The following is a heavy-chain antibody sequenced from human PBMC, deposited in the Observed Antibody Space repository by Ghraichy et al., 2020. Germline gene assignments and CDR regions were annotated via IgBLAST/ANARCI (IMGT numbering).Heavy chain of an antibody. V-gene: IGHV3-21*01. CDR2: ISTRSTYK. CDR3: ARDVGFDNSAGGLDV. D-gene: IGHD4-23*01. J-gene: IGHJ6*02. CDR1: GFTFSSYA. Sequence: GGSLRLSCAASGFTFSSYAMNWVRQAPGKGLEWVSSISTRSTYKNYAASVKGRFTVSRDNAKNSLFLQMDSLRADDTAVYYGARDVGFDNSAGGLDVWGQGTWVIVSS.